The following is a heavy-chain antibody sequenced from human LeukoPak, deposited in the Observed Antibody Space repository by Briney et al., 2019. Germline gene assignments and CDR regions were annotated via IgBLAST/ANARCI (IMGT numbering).Heavy chain of an antibody. J-gene: IGHJ2*01. V-gene: IGHV3-20*04. D-gene: IGHD6-13*01. CDR1: GFSFDDYG. CDR3: ARGAGNWYFDL. Sequence: GSLRLSCVASGFSFDDYGMTWVRQAPGKGLEWVSGINWKGSSIDYTDSVKGRFTVSRDNAKNSLFLQMNSLRAEDTAFYYCARGAGNWYFDLWGRGTLVTVSS. CDR2: INWKGSSI.